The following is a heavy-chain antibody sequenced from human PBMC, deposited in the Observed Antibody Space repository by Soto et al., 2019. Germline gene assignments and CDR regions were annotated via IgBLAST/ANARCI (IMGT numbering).Heavy chain of an antibody. CDR2: IKSKTDGGKT. D-gene: IGHD4-17*01. J-gene: IGHJ4*02. Sequence: GGSLRLSCAASGFTFSNAWMSWVRQAPGKGLEWVGRIKSKTDGGKTDYAAPGKGRFTISRDDSKNTLYLQMNSLKTEDTAVYYCTTVNDYGDYADYWGQGTLVTVSS. CDR3: TTVNDYGDYADY. CDR1: GFTFSNAW. V-gene: IGHV3-15*01.